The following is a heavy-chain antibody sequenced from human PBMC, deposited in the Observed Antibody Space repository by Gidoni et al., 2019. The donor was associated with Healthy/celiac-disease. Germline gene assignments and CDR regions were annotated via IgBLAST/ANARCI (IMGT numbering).Heavy chain of an antibody. CDR3: ARDRGGGSYGGDY. CDR2: INQDGSEK. D-gene: IGHD1-26*01. V-gene: IGHV3-7*01. CDR1: GFPFSGYW. Sequence: EVQLVESGGGLFQPGGSLRLSCAASGFPFSGYWMSWFRQAPGTGLEWVANINQDGSEKYYVDSVKGRFTISRDNAKNSLFLQMNSLRAEETAVYYCARDRGGGSYGGDYWGQGTLVTVSS. J-gene: IGHJ4*02.